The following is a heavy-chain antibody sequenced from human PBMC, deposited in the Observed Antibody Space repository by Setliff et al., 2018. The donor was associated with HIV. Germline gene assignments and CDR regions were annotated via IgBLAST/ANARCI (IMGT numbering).Heavy chain of an antibody. CDR1: GGSISSHY. CDR3: ASRHDYGGPNDAFDI. J-gene: IGHJ3*02. D-gene: IGHD4-17*01. Sequence: SETLSLTCTVSGGSISSHYWSWTRQPPGKGLEWIGSIYYSGSTNYNPSLKSRVTISVDTSKNQFSLKLSSVTAADTAVYYCASRHDYGGPNDAFDIWGQGTMVTVSS. CDR2: IYYSGST. V-gene: IGHV4-59*11.